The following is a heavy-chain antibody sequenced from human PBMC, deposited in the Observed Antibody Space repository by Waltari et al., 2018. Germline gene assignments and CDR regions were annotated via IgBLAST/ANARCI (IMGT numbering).Heavy chain of an antibody. J-gene: IGHJ4*02. CDR1: GGSISSGSYY. D-gene: IGHD3-10*01. CDR2: IYTSGST. Sequence: QVQLQESGPGLVKPSQTLSLTCTVSGGSISSGSYYWSWIRQPAGKGLEWIGRIYTSGSTNYNPSLKSRVTISVDTSKNQFSLKLSSVTAADTAVYYCARAWFEELSYYFDYWGQGTLVTVSS. V-gene: IGHV4-61*02. CDR3: ARAWFEELSYYFDY.